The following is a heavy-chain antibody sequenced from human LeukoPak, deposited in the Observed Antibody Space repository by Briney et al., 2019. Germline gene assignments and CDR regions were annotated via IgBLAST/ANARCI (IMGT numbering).Heavy chain of an antibody. Sequence: GGSLRLSCAASVFTFSSYSMNGVREAPGKGLGWVSCISSSSSYIYYADSVKGRFTISRDNAKNSLYLQMNTLRAEATAVYYCARDKELNYDSSGYYGYDAFDIWGQGTMVTVSS. CDR1: VFTFSSYS. V-gene: IGHV3-21*01. D-gene: IGHD3-22*01. CDR2: ISSSSSYI. J-gene: IGHJ3*02. CDR3: ARDKELNYDSSGYYGYDAFDI.